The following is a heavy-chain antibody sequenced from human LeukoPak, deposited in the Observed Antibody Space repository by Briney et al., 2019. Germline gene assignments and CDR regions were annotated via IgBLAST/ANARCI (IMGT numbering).Heavy chain of an antibody. CDR1: GYTFTICG. V-gene: IGHV1-18*01. J-gene: IGHJ4*02. D-gene: IGHD6-19*01. Sequence: ASVKVSCKASGYTFTICGISWLRLAPGQGLEYMGWISAYNGNANYAQKVEGRVTMTTDTSTSTAYMELRSLRSDDTAGYYCASVFGYSSGWHHFDFWGQGTLVTVSS. CDR3: ASVFGYSSGWHHFDF. CDR2: ISAYNGNA.